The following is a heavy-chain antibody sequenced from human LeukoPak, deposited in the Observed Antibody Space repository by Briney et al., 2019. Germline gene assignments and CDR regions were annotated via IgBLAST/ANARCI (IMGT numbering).Heavy chain of an antibody. CDR1: GGSISSYY. V-gene: IGHV2-70*11. CDR3: ARSRGGYYYGSGSDYGMDV. J-gene: IGHJ6*02. Sequence: TLSLTCTVSGGSISSYYWSWIRQPPGKALEWLARIDWDDDKYYSRSLKTRLTISKDTSKNQVVLTMTNMDPVDTATYYCARSRGGYYYGSGSDYGMDVWGQGTTVTVSS. CDR2: IDWDDDK. D-gene: IGHD3-10*01.